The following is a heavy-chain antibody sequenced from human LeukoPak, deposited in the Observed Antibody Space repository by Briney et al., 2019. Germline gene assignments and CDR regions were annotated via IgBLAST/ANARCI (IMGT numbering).Heavy chain of an antibody. Sequence: GGSLRLSCAASGFTFSSYGMSWVRQAPGKGLEWVSAISGSGGSTYYADSVKGRFTISRDNSKNTLYLQMNSLRAEDTAVYYCAKDRSGAARPKYFDYWGQGTLVTVSS. J-gene: IGHJ4*02. V-gene: IGHV3-23*01. CDR1: GFTFSSYG. D-gene: IGHD6-6*01. CDR2: ISGSGGST. CDR3: AKDRSGAARPKYFDY.